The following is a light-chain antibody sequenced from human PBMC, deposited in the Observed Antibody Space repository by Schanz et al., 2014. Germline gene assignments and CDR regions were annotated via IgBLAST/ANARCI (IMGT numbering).Light chain of an antibody. CDR3: SSYAGSNNLV. J-gene: IGLJ2*01. V-gene: IGLV2-8*01. CDR1: SCDVGGYNY. Sequence: QSALTQPPSASGSPGQSVTISCTGTSCDVGGYNYVSWYQQHPGKAPKLMIYDVSKRPSGVPDRFSGSKSGNTASLTISVLQAEDEADYYCSSYAGSNNLVFGGGTKLTVL. CDR2: DVS.